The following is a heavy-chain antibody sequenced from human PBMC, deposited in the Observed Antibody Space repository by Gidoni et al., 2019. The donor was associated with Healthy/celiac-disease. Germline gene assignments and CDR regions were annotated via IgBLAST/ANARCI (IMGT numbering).Heavy chain of an antibody. Sequence: QVQLVESGGGLVKPGGSMRLSCAASGFTFSDYYLSWIRQAPGKGLEWVSYISSSGSTIYYADSVKGRFTISRDNAKNSLYLQMNSLRAEDTAVYYCAREAAMVQGHEDAFDIWGQGTMVTVSS. D-gene: IGHD3-10*01. CDR3: AREAAMVQGHEDAFDI. V-gene: IGHV3-11*01. J-gene: IGHJ3*02. CDR2: ISSSGSTI. CDR1: GFTFSDYY.